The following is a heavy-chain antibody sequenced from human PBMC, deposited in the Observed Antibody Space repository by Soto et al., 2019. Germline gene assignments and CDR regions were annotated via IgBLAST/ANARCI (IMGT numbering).Heavy chain of an antibody. J-gene: IGHJ4*02. CDR3: AKGVGYYYDSSGYYYFDY. V-gene: IGHV3-23*01. Sequence: GGSLRLSCAASGFTFSSYAMSWVRQAPGKGLEWVSAISGSGGSTYYADSVKGRFTISRDNSKNTLYLQMNSLRAEDTAVYYCAKGVGYYYDSSGYYYFDYWGQGTLVTVS. CDR1: GFTFSSYA. CDR2: ISGSGGST. D-gene: IGHD3-22*01.